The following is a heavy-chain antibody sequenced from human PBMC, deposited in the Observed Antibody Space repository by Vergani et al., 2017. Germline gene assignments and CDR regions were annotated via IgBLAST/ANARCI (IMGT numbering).Heavy chain of an antibody. D-gene: IGHD3-3*02. V-gene: IGHV4-59*11. CDR3: AGDMSLRDSMGLDY. CDR1: GGSISSHY. J-gene: IGHJ4*02. Sequence: QVQLQESGPGLVKPSETLSLTCTVSGGSISSHYWSWIRQPPGKGLEWIGYIYYSGSTDYNPSLKSRVTISVDTSKNQFSLKLTSVTAADTAVYYCAGDMSLRDSMGLDYWGQGTLVTVSS. CDR2: IYYSGST.